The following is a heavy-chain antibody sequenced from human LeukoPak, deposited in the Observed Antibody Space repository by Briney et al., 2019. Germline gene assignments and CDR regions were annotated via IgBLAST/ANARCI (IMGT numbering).Heavy chain of an antibody. D-gene: IGHD4-17*01. CDR2: ISGDGTT. J-gene: IGHJ5*02. V-gene: IGHV3-23*01. CDR1: GFTFSISA. CDR3: AKLLMANDYGDP. Sequence: GGSLRLSCAASGFTFSISAMKWVRQAPGKGLEWVSSISGDGTTYYADSVRGRFIISRDNSKNTLYLQMNSPRAEDTAVYYCAKLLMANDYGDPWGQGTLVTVSS.